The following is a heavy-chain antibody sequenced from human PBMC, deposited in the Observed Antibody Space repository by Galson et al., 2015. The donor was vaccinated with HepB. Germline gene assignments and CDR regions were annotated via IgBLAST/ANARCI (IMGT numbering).Heavy chain of an antibody. J-gene: IGHJ4*02. CDR2: ISYDGSNK. CDR1: GFTFSSYA. D-gene: IGHD3-22*01. CDR3: ARAASYYYDSSGYRGYVDY. Sequence: SLRLSCAASGFTFSSYAMHWVRQAPGKGLEWVAVISYDGSNKYYADSVKGRFTISRDNSKNTLYLQMNSLRAEDTAVYYCARAASYYYDSSGYRGYVDYWGQGTLVTVSS. V-gene: IGHV3-30-3*01.